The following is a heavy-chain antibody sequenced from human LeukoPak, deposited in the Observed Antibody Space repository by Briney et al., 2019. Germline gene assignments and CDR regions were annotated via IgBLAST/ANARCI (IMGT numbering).Heavy chain of an antibody. V-gene: IGHV1-69*05. CDR3: ARVRKTRPNPLFDP. J-gene: IGHJ5*02. CDR2: IIPIFGTA. CDR1: GGTFSSYA. Sequence: SVKVSCKASGGTFSSYAISWVRQAPGQGLEWMGRIIPIFGTANYAQKFQGKVTITTDESTSTAYMELSSLRSEDTAVYYCARVRKTRPNPLFDPWGQGTLVTVSS.